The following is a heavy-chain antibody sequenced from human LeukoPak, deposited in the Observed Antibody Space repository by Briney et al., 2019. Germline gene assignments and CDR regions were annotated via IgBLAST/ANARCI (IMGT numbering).Heavy chain of an antibody. J-gene: IGHJ4*02. V-gene: IGHV1-18*01. CDR1: GYTFTNYG. CDR2: ISPHNGNT. Sequence: GASVKVSCKASGYTFTNYGISWVRQAPGQGLEWMGWISPHNGNTNYAQKLQGRVTMTTDTSTSTAYMELRSLRSDDTAVYYCARTLGLYYYDSSGYLFDYWGQGTLVTVSS. D-gene: IGHD3-22*01. CDR3: ARTLGLYYYDSSGYLFDY.